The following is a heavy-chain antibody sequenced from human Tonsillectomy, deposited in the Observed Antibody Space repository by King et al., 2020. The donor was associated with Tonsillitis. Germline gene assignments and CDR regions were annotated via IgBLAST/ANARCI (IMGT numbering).Heavy chain of an antibody. Sequence: QVQLVESGAEVKKPGSSVKVSCKASGGTFSSYAISWVRQAPGQGLEWMGRIIPFLGLANYAQKFQGRVTITADTSTSTAYMELSRLRSEDTAVFYCAGEWLRRESPAWYSYYYHMDLWGKGTTVTVSS. CDR1: GGTFSSYA. J-gene: IGHJ6*03. D-gene: IGHD5-12*01. CDR3: AGEWLRRESPAWYSYYYHMDL. V-gene: IGHV1-69*09. CDR2: IIPFLGLA.